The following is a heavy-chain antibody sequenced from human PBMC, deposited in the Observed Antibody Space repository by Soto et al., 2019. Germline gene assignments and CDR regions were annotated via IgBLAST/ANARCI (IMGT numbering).Heavy chain of an antibody. Sequence: SETLSLTCTVSGGSISGHYWSWIRQPPGKGLESIGYISYSGSTNYNPSLKSRVTISVDTSKNQFSLKLRSVTAADTAVYYCASPSIMITFGGVILNAFDIWGQGTMVTVSS. D-gene: IGHD3-16*02. CDR2: ISYSGST. V-gene: IGHV4-59*08. J-gene: IGHJ3*02. CDR1: GGSISGHY. CDR3: ASPSIMITFGGVILNAFDI.